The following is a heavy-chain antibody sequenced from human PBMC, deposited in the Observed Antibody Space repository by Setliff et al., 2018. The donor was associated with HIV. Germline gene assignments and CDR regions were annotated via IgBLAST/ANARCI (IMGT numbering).Heavy chain of an antibody. D-gene: IGHD5-18*01. CDR3: AHWIHRWWYFDL. J-gene: IGHJ2*01. CDR2: IYWDDDK. CDR1: GFSLTTSGVG. Sequence: SGPTLVNPTQTLTLTCTFSGFSLTTSGVGVGWIRQPPGKALEWLALIYWDDDKRYSPSLKSRLTITKDTPKNQVVLTMTNMDPVDTATYYCAHWIHRWWYFDLWGRGSLVTSPQ. V-gene: IGHV2-5*02.